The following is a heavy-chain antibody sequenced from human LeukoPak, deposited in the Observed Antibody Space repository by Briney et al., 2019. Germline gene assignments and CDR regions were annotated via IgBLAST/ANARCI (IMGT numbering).Heavy chain of an antibody. Sequence: GRSLRLSCAASGFTFSSYGMHWVRQAPGKGLEWVAVISYDGSNKYYVDSVKGRFTISRDNSKNTLYLQMSSLRAEDTAVYYCAKEFDGDYEVGERGFIDYWGQGTLVTVSS. D-gene: IGHD4-17*01. CDR2: ISYDGSNK. CDR1: GFTFSSYG. CDR3: AKEFDGDYEVGERGFIDY. V-gene: IGHV3-30*18. J-gene: IGHJ4*02.